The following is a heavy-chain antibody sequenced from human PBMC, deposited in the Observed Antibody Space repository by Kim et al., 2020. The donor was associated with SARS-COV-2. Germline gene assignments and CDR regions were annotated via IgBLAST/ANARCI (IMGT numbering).Heavy chain of an antibody. Sequence: GESLKISCKGSGYSFTSYWIGWVRQMPGKGLEWMGIIYPGDSDTRYSPSFQGQVTISADKSISTAYLQWSSLKASDTAMYYCARGDSAYCGGDCYSGDAFDIWGQGTMVTVSS. J-gene: IGHJ3*02. CDR1: GYSFTSYW. D-gene: IGHD2-21*02. V-gene: IGHV5-51*01. CDR3: ARGDSAYCGGDCYSGDAFDI. CDR2: IYPGDSDT.